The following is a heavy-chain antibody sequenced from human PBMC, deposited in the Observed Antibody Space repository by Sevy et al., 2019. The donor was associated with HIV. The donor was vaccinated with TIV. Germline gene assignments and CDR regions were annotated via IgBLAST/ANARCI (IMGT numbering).Heavy chain of an antibody. D-gene: IGHD3-22*01. CDR3: ATSRSGYFDSSGYYIY. CDR1: GYSFTSHW. Sequence: GESLKISCKGSGYSFTSHWIGWVRHMPGKGLEWMGIIYPDDSDTRYSPSFQGQVTFSADKSISTAYLQWSSLKASDTAMYYCATSRSGYFDSSGYYIYWGQGTLVIVSS. CDR2: IYPDDSDT. V-gene: IGHV5-51*01. J-gene: IGHJ4*02.